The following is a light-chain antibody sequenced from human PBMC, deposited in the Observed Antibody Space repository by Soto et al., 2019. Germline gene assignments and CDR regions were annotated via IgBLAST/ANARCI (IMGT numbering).Light chain of an antibody. J-gene: IGKJ3*01. CDR2: GAS. CDR1: QSVSPY. V-gene: IGKV3-20*01. CDR3: QQYCSSPPVT. Sequence: EIVLTQSPGTLSLSPGERATLSCRASQSVSPYLAWYQHKPGQAPRLLIYGASSRATVIPDRFSGSGSGTDFNLTISILEPEDFAVYFCQQYCSSPPVTFGPGTKVDIK.